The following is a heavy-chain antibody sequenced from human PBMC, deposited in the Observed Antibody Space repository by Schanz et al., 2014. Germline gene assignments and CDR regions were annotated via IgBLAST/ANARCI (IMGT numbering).Heavy chain of an antibody. D-gene: IGHD1-20*01. V-gene: IGHV3-30*12. CDR2: ISSDGTNK. CDR1: GFPFSSFG. CDR3: ARRITGTHHNPYYHGMDV. J-gene: IGHJ6*02. Sequence: QVQLVESCFFFFPPLRSLRLSCAASGFPFSSFGMHWVRQAPGQGLEWLAFISSDGTNKYYTETVRGRFTASRDNSNNTLYLQMNSLRAEDTAVYYCARRITGTHHNPYYHGMDVWGQGTTVTVSS.